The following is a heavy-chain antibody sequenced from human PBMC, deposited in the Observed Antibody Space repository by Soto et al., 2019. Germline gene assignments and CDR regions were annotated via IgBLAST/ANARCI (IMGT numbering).Heavy chain of an antibody. D-gene: IGHD6-19*01. V-gene: IGHV4-59*01. Sequence: PSETLSLTCTVSGGSISSYYWSWIRQPPGKGLEWIGYIYYSGSTNYNPSLKSRVTISVDTSKNQFSLKLSSVTAADTAVYYCARVPRYSSGWTYYYYGMDVWGQGATVTVSS. J-gene: IGHJ6*02. CDR1: GGSISSYY. CDR3: ARVPRYSSGWTYYYYGMDV. CDR2: IYYSGST.